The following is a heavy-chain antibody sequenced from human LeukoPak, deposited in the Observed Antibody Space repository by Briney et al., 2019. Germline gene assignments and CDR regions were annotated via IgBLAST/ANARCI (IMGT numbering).Heavy chain of an antibody. J-gene: IGHJ6*02. CDR2: LSGSGANT. CDR3: AKGVGCSGGTCHSGHGMDV. CDR1: GFTFSSYA. V-gene: IGHV3-23*01. D-gene: IGHD2-15*01. Sequence: GSLRLSCAASGFTFSSYAMSWVRQAPGKGLEWVSALSGSGANTYYADSVKGRFTISRDNSKDTLYLQVNSLRAEDTAVYYCAKGVGCSGGTCHSGHGMDVWGQGTTVTVSS.